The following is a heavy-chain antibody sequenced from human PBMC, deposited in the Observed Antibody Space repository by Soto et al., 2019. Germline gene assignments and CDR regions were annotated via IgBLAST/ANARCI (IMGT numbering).Heavy chain of an antibody. CDR3: ARGFGPSIPLAFDV. CDR1: GFTFASYA. CDR2: MSYDGNSE. J-gene: IGHJ3*01. V-gene: IGHV3-30-3*01. D-gene: IGHD3-10*01. Sequence: QVQLVESGGDVVQPGTSLRLSCAASGFTFASYAFHWVRQAPGKGLEWVAAMSYDGNSEYYADSVKGRLTISRDISKNTFYAQLNSLIPDDTAIYYCARGFGPSIPLAFDVWGQGTMVSVSS.